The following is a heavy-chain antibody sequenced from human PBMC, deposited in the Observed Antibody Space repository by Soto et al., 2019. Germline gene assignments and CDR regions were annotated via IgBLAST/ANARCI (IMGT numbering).Heavy chain of an antibody. Sequence: QITLKESGPSLVKPTEPLTLTCTFSGFSVTTTGVGVGRIRQPPGKALEWLAVVFWDGGERYSPTLKSRVTITKDTSEDQVVLTMTNMDPAYTATYYCTQVYGSGSWGWYFHSWGQGTLVTVSS. V-gene: IGHV2-5*02. D-gene: IGHD1-26*01. CDR3: TQVYGSGSWGWYFHS. J-gene: IGHJ4*02. CDR2: VFWDGGE. CDR1: GFSVTTTGVG.